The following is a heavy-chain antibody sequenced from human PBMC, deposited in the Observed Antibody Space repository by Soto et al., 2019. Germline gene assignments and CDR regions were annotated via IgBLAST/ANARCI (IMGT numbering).Heavy chain of an antibody. CDR3: ALCNVAGSYQYYFQF. D-gene: IGHD1-26*01. CDR2: VSWDDDK. V-gene: IGHV2-5*02. Sequence: QITLKESGPTLVKPTQTLTLTCTLSGFTVTTTGVGVGWIRQPPGKALEWLALVSWDDDKRYRPSLKSRLTIPKDTSKNQVVLTMTNVDPVDTATYYCALCNVAGSYQYYFQFWGQGALVTVSS. CDR1: GFTVTTTGVG. J-gene: IGHJ4*02.